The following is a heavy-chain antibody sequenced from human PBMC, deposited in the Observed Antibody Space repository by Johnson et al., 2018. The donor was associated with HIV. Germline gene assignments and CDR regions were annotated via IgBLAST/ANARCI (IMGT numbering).Heavy chain of an antibody. V-gene: IGHV3-33*08. CDR3: ARDLGVVVATNAFDI. Sequence: QVQLVESGGGVVQPGSSLRLSCAASGFTFSSYGMHWVRQAPGKGLEWVAVIYDDGSNRYYADSVKGRFTISRDNSKNTLYLQMNSLRAEDTALYYCARDLGVVVATNAFDIWGQGTMVTVSS. D-gene: IGHD2-15*01. CDR1: GFTFSSYG. J-gene: IGHJ3*02. CDR2: IYDDGSNR.